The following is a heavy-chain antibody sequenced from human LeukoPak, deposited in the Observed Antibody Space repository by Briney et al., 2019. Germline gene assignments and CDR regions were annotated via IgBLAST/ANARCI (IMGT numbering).Heavy chain of an antibody. Sequence: SETLSLTCAVSGYSISSGYYWAWIRQPPGKGLEWVGSIHHSGNTYYNPSLMSRVTISVDTSKDQFSLKLTSVTAADTAVDYCXXXXXFSSAWXSPIDXWGQGTXVTVXS. CDR2: IHHSGNT. D-gene: IGHD3-22*01. V-gene: IGHV4-38-2*01. CDR3: XXXXXFSSAWXSPIDX. CDR1: GYSISSGYY. J-gene: IGHJ4*02.